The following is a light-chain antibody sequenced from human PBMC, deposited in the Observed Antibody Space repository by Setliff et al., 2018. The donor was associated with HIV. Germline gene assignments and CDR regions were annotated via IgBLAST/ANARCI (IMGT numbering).Light chain of an antibody. CDR3: CSYAGDTAFYV. CDR2: EVN. CDR1: NSDVGSYNF. Sequence: QSALTQPASVSGSPGQSITISCTGTNSDVGSYNFVSWYQLHPGKAPKLMIYEVNNRPSGVSNRFSGSKSGNPASLTISGLQAEDEADYYCCSYAGDTAFYVFGIGTKVTVL. J-gene: IGLJ1*01. V-gene: IGLV2-23*02.